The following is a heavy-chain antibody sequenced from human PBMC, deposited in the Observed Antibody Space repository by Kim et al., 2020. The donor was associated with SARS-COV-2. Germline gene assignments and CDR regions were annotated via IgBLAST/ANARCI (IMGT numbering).Heavy chain of an antibody. CDR1: GFTFSSYW. CDR3: ARDHTQITMIVVRADAFDI. V-gene: IGHV3-7*01. CDR2: IKQDGSEK. D-gene: IGHD3-22*01. Sequence: GGSLRLSCAASGFTFSSYWMSWVRQAPGKGLEWVANIKQDGSEKYYVDSVKGRFTIFRDNAKNSLYLQMNSLRAEDTAVYYCARDHTQITMIVVRADAFDIWGQGTMVTVS. J-gene: IGHJ3*02.